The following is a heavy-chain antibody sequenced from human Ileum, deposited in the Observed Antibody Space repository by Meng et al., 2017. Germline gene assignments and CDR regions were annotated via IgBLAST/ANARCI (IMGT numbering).Heavy chain of an antibody. Sequence: QGQQEASAQRLVKPSSAWSLTSAASGGSSESNNWWTWIRQAPGQGLEWIGEVYHSGSTHYNPSLQSRVTISIDNSKNRFSLSLNSVTAADTAIYYCARADYVRYIDLWGRGTLVTVSS. J-gene: IGHJ2*01. CDR1: GGSSESNNW. CDR3: ARADYVRYIDL. V-gene: IGHV4-4*02. D-gene: IGHD3-10*02. CDR2: VYHSGST.